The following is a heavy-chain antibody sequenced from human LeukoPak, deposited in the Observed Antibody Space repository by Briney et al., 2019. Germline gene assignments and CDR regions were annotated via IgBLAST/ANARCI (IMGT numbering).Heavy chain of an antibody. D-gene: IGHD2-8*02. CDR3: ARDPTGGWPYYFDY. CDR1: GGTFSSYA. CDR2: IIPIFGTA. V-gene: IGHV1-69*05. J-gene: IGHJ4*02. Sequence: SGKVSCKASGGTFSSYAISWVRRAPGQGLEWMGGIIPIFGTANYAQKFQGRVTITTDESTSTAYMELSSLRSEDTAVYYCARDPTGGWPYYFDYWGQGTLVTVSS.